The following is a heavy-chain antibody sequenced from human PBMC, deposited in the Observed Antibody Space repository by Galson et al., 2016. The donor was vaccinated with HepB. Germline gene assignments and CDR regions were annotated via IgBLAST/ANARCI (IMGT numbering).Heavy chain of an antibody. CDR1: GFTFRDYA. CDR3: ATTVNYYYDTSGYPNALDY. J-gene: IGHJ4*02. Sequence: SLRLSCAASGFTFRDYAMNWVRQAPGKGLQWVSTISGSGDNTYYADSVKGRSTISRDNSKNTLYLQMNSLRAEDTAVYYCATTVNYYYDTSGYPNALDYWGQGTLVTVSS. D-gene: IGHD3-22*01. V-gene: IGHV3-23*01. CDR2: ISGSGDNT.